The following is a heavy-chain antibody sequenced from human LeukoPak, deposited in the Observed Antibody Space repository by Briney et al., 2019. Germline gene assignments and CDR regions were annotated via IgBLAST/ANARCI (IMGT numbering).Heavy chain of an antibody. CDR2: INQDGSEK. J-gene: IGHJ4*02. CDR3: AKDLSGSYNRSPIDY. Sequence: GGSLRLSCAASGFTFSSYWMSWVRQAPGKGLEWVANINQDGSEKYYVDSVKGRFTISRDNAKNSLYLQMNSLRAEDTAVYYCAKDLSGSYNRSPIDYWGQGTLVTVSS. CDR1: GFTFSSYW. D-gene: IGHD1-26*01. V-gene: IGHV3-7*01.